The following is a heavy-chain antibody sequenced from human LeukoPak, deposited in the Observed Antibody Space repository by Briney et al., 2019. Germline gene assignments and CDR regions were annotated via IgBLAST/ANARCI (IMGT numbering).Heavy chain of an antibody. CDR2: ISWNSGSI. CDR3: AKAAQPYDSSGYYYDFPDY. D-gene: IGHD3-22*01. Sequence: PGRSLRLSCAASGFTFDDYAMHWVGQAPGKGLEWVSGISWNSGSIGYADSVKGRFTISRDNAKNSLYLQMNSLRAEDTALYYCAKAAQPYDSSGYYYDFPDYWGQGTLVTVSS. CDR1: GFTFDDYA. J-gene: IGHJ4*02. V-gene: IGHV3-9*01.